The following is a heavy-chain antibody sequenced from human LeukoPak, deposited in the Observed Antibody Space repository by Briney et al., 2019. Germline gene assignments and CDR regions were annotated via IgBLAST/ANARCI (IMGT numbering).Heavy chain of an antibody. CDR3: AKDPEMATNNWGYFDY. V-gene: IGHV1-2*02. CDR2: INPNSGDT. D-gene: IGHD5-24*01. Sequence: ASVKVSCKASGYTFTGYFLHWVRQVPGQRLEWMGWINPNSGDTKYAQKFQGRVTMTRVTSIATAYMELSRLRSDDTAVYYCAKDPEMATNNWGYFDYWGQGTLVTVSS. CDR1: GYTFTGYF. J-gene: IGHJ4*02.